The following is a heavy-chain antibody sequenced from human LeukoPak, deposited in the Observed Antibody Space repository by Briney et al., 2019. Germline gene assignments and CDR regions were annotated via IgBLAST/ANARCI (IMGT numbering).Heavy chain of an antibody. V-gene: IGHV5-51*01. CDR2: IYPGDFDT. Sequence: GDSRKISCKGFGYSFSTYWIGWVRQMPGKGLGWMGFIYPGDFDTRYSPSFQGQVTISADKYISSAYLQWSRLKASDSAMYYCAKVVELATLTGDSYTYSYHMDVCGKGTAVTVSS. D-gene: IGHD5-24*01. J-gene: IGHJ6*03. CDR1: GYSFSTYW. CDR3: AKVVELATLTGDSYTYSYHMDV.